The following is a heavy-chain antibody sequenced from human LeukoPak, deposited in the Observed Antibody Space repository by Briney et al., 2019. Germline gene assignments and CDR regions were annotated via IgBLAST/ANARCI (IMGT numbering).Heavy chain of an antibody. CDR3: ARCGGTCSLPSTSAMDV. D-gene: IGHD2-21*01. CDR2: VSSDGRHI. CDR1: VFIFSSYA. Sequence: GGSLRLSCAASVFIFSSYAVHWVRQAPRKGLEWVAVVSSDGRHIFYADSVKGRFTISRDNSKNTLYLQMHSLRAEDTALYLCARCGGTCSLPSTSAMDVWGQGTTVTVS. V-gene: IGHV3-30*04. J-gene: IGHJ6*02.